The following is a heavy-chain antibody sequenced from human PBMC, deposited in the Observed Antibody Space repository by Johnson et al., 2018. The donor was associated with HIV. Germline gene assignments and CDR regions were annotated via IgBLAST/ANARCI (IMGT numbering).Heavy chain of an antibody. J-gene: IGHJ3*02. D-gene: IGHD3-22*01. CDR3: ARGGITMIVVVITTGAFDI. CDR1: GFTFSSYA. CDR2: ISYDGSNK. Sequence: VQLVESGGGVVQPGRSLRLSCAASGFTFSSYAMHWVRQAPGKGLEWVAVISYDGSNKYYADSVKGRFTISRDNSKNTLYPQMNSLRAEDTAVYYCARGGITMIVVVITTGAFDIWGQGTMVTVSS. V-gene: IGHV3-30*04.